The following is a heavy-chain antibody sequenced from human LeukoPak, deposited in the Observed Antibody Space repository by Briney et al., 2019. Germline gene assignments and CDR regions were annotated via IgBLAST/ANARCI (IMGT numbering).Heavy chain of an antibody. J-gene: IGHJ4*02. CDR1: GYTFSSYW. CDR2: IYPGDYDT. V-gene: IGHV5-51*01. Sequence: GESLKISCKASGYTFSSYWIGWVRQMPGKGLEWMGIIYPGDYDTRYSPSFQGLVSISADKSISTAYVQWSSLKASDTAMYYCARPKFGGGSDYWGQGTLVTVSS. CDR3: ARPKFGGGSDY. D-gene: IGHD3-16*01.